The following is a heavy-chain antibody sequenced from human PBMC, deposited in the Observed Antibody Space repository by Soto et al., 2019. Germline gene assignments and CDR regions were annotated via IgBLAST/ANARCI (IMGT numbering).Heavy chain of an antibody. CDR2: IGSGSGATT. J-gene: IGHJ5*02. Sequence: PGGSLRLSCAVSGFTFNTYAMSWVRQAPGKGLEWVSVIGSGSGATTYYADSVKGRFTISRDNSKNTLYLQMNSLKTEDTAVYYCTTDLSYYDSSGYPPWGQGTLVTVSS. CDR1: GFTFNTYA. V-gene: IGHV3-23*01. CDR3: TTDLSYYDSSGYPP. D-gene: IGHD3-22*01.